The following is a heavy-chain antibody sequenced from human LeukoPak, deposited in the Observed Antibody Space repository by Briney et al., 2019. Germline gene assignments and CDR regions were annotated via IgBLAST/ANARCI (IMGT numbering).Heavy chain of an antibody. J-gene: IGHJ4*02. CDR1: GGSFSGYY. V-gene: IGHV4-34*01. CDR3: ARGRWYYDSRGYYFDY. CDR2: INHSGST. Sequence: SETLSLTCAVYGGSFSGYYWSWIRQPPGKGLEWIGEINHSGSTNYNPSLKSRVTISVDTSKNQFSLKLSSVTAADTAVYYCARGRWYYDSRGYYFDYWGQGTLVTVSP. D-gene: IGHD3-22*01.